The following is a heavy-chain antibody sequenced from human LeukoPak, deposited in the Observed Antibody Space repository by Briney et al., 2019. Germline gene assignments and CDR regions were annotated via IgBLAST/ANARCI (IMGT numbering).Heavy chain of an antibody. V-gene: IGHV4-34*01. Sequence: SETLSLTCAVYGGSFSGYYWSWIRQPPGKGLEWIGEINHSGSTNYNPSLTSRVTISVDTSKNQFSLKLSSVTAADTAVYYCARVPGYSRSRGAFDIWGQGTMVTVSS. CDR3: ARVPGYSRSRGAFDI. CDR1: GGSFSGYY. D-gene: IGHD6-13*01. J-gene: IGHJ3*02. CDR2: INHSGST.